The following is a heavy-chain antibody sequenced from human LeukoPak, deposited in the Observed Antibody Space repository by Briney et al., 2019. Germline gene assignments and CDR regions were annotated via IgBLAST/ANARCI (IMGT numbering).Heavy chain of an antibody. CDR3: AKESITMVRGVLDY. V-gene: IGHV3-30-3*01. CDR2: ISYDGSNK. D-gene: IGHD3-10*01. J-gene: IGHJ4*02. CDR1: GFTFSSYA. Sequence: GRSLRLSCAASGFTFSSYAMYWVRQAPGKGLEWVAVISYDGSNKYYADSVKGRFTISRDNSKNTLYLQMNSLRAEDTAVYYCAKESITMVRGVLDYWGQGTLVTVSS.